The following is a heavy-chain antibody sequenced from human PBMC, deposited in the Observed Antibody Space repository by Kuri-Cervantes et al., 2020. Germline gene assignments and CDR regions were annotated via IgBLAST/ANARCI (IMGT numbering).Heavy chain of an antibody. CDR3: ARDVGGEDYFDY. Sequence: SETLSLTCTVSGGSISSYYWSWIRQPPGKGLEWIGYIYYSGSTYYNPSLKSRVTISVDTSKNQFSLKLSSVTAADTAVYYCARDVGGEDYFDYWGQGTLVTVSS. V-gene: IGHV4-59*12. D-gene: IGHD3-16*01. CDR1: GGSISSYY. CDR2: IYYSGST. J-gene: IGHJ4*02.